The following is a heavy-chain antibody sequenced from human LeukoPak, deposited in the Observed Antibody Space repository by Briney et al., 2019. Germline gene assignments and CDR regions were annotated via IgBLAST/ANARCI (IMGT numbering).Heavy chain of an antibody. CDR1: GFTVSSNS. CDR3: AKASAASVDY. Sequence: PGGSLRLSCTVSGFTVSSNSMSWVRQAPGKGLEWVAVISYDGSNKYYADSVKGRFTISRDNSKNTLYLQMNSLRAEDTAVYYCAKASAASVDYWGQGTLVTVSS. CDR2: ISYDGSNK. V-gene: IGHV3-30*18. J-gene: IGHJ4*02.